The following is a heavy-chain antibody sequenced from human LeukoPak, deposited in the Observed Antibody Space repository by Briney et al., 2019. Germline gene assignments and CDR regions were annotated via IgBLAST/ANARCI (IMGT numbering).Heavy chain of an antibody. Sequence: SQTLSLTCAISGDSVSSNSAAWNWIRQSPSRGLEWLGRTYYRSKWISDYAVSVKSRMTINADTSRNQFSLQVNSVTPEDTAVYYCARIGTVTTPFDYSGQGILVTVYS. CDR1: GDSVSSNSAA. CDR3: ARIGTVTTPFDY. D-gene: IGHD1/OR15-1a*01. V-gene: IGHV6-1*01. CDR2: TYYRSKWIS. J-gene: IGHJ4*02.